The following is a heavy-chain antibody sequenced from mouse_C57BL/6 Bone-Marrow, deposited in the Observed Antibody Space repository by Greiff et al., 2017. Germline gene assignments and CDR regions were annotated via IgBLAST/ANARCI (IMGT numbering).Heavy chain of an antibody. CDR3: TRAQAYPYYYAMDY. J-gene: IGHJ4*01. V-gene: IGHV5-9-1*02. CDR2: ISSGGDYI. D-gene: IGHD3-2*02. Sequence: EVQRVESGEGLVKPGGSLKLSCAASGFTFSSYAMSWVRQTPEKRLEWVAYISSGGDYIYYADTVKGRFTISRDNARNTLYLQMSSLKSEDTAMYYCTRAQAYPYYYAMDYWGQGTSVTVSS. CDR1: GFTFSSYA.